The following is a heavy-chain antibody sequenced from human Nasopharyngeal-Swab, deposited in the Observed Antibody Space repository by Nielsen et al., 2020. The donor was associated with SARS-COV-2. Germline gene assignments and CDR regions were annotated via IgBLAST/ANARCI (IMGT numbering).Heavy chain of an antibody. CDR2: IIPIFGTA. Sequence: WVRQAPGQGLEGMGGIIPIFGTANYAQKFQGRVTMTADESTSTAYMELSSLRSEDTAVYYCARDPADCSGGSCEARWGQGTLVTVSS. CDR3: ARDPADCSGGSCEAR. V-gene: IGHV1-69*01. D-gene: IGHD2-15*01. J-gene: IGHJ4*02.